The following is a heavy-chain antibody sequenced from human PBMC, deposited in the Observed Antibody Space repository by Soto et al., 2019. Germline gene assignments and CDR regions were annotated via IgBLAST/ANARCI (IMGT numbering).Heavy chain of an antibody. V-gene: IGHV3-74*03. J-gene: IGHJ6*02. CDR1: GFTLSSFF. Sequence: GGSLRLSCAASGFTLSSFFMHWVRQGPGKGLVWVSRINNDGSSTTYADSVKGRFTISRDNAKNTLYLQMNSLRAEDTAVYYCARDPVRITMVRGVLGHYYGMDVWGQGTTVTVSS. CDR3: ARDPVRITMVRGVLGHYYGMDV. D-gene: IGHD3-10*01. CDR2: INNDGSST.